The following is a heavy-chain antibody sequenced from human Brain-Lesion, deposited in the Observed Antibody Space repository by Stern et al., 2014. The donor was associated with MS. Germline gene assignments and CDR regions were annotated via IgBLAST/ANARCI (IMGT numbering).Heavy chain of an antibody. V-gene: IGHV1-8*01. J-gene: IGHJ4*02. CDR1: GYPFSSYD. Sequence: QVQLVESGAEVKKPGASVKVSCTASGYPFSSYDITWVRWASGHGLECRGWMNPYRGNTGYAQKFKGRGSLTSGPSLSTASMQLTSLTSDDTAVYFCARAVRNQLLSEYWGQGTLVTVSS. CDR3: ARAVRNQLLSEY. CDR2: MNPYRGNT. D-gene: IGHD2-2*01.